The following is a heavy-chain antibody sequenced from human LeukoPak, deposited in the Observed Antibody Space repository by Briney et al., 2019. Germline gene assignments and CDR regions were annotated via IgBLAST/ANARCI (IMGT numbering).Heavy chain of an antibody. CDR3: AKDRGYGSGSYYYYYYMDV. CDR2: IKQDGSEK. D-gene: IGHD3-10*01. CDR1: GFTFSSYW. V-gene: IGHV3-7*03. Sequence: GGSLRLSCAASGFTFSSYWMSWVRQAPGKGLEWVANIKQDGSEKYYVDSVKGRFTISRDNAKNTLYLQMNSLRAEDTAVYYCAKDRGYGSGSYYYYYYMDVWGKGTTVTISS. J-gene: IGHJ6*03.